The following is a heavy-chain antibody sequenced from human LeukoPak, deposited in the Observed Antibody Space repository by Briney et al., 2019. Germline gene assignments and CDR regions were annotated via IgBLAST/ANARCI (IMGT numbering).Heavy chain of an antibody. J-gene: IGHJ4*02. Sequence: PERSLRLSCAASGFTFSSYTMHWVRQAPGKGLEWVAVISYDGSIKYYADSVKGRFTISRDNSKNTLYLQMSSLRAEDTAVYYCARDLMAVTGTPYFDYWGQGTLVTVSS. CDR1: GFTFSSYT. CDR2: ISYDGSIK. V-gene: IGHV3-30-3*01. CDR3: ARDLMAVTGTPYFDY. D-gene: IGHD2-15*01.